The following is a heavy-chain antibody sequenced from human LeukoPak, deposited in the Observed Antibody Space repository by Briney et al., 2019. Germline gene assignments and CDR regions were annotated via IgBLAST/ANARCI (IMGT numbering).Heavy chain of an antibody. CDR3: ARDLEGGYQLLDY. V-gene: IGHV3-21*01. CDR1: GFTFSNYT. J-gene: IGHJ4*02. Sequence: PGGSLRLSCAASGFTFSNYTMNWVRQAPGKGLEWVSSISSSSSYIYYADSVKGRFTISRDNSKNTLYLQMGSLRAEDMAVYYCARDLEGGYQLLDYWGQGTLVTVSS. CDR2: ISSSSSYI. D-gene: IGHD2-2*01.